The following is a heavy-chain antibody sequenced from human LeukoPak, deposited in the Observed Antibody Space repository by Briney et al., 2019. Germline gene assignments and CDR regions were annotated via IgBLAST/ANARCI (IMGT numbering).Heavy chain of an antibody. J-gene: IGHJ5*02. V-gene: IGHV4-4*07. Sequence: SETLSLTCTVSGGSISGYYWSWIRQPAGKGLEWIGRIYTSGSTNYNPSLKRRVTMSVDTSKNQFSLKLSSVTAADTAVYYCARASPTTNKGAYGWFDPWGQGTLVTVSS. CDR1: GGSISGYY. CDR3: ARASPTTNKGAYGWFDP. D-gene: IGHD1-14*01. CDR2: IYTSGST.